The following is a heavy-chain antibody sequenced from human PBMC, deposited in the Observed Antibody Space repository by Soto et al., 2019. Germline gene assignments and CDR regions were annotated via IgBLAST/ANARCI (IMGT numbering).Heavy chain of an antibody. CDR3: ARHGPLTNHWHQVNY. CDR2: IYYNGNT. J-gene: IGHJ4*02. V-gene: IGHV4-39*01. Sequence: QLQLQESGPGLVKPSETLSLTCTVSGGSISRSPYYWAWIRQPPGKGLQWIGNIYYNGNTFYNPSLKGRVTISIDTSKSQFSLRLSSVTASDTAVYYCARHGPLTNHWHQVNYRGQGNLVNVSS. D-gene: IGHD1-1*01. CDR1: GGSISRSPYY.